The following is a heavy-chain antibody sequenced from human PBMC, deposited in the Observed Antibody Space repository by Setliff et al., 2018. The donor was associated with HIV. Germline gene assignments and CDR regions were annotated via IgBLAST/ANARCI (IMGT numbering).Heavy chain of an antibody. J-gene: IGHJ5*02. CDR2: INHSGDT. CDR1: GASFSDYY. V-gene: IGHV4-34*01. D-gene: IGHD3-3*01. Sequence: PSETLSLTCAVYGASFSDYYWTWIRQSPGKGLEWIGEINHSGDTNYNPSLKSRVTLSVDLSKNQFSLNLPSVSAADTAVYYCARFYGNYETDNWFDPWGHGILVTVSS. CDR3: ARFYGNYETDNWFDP.